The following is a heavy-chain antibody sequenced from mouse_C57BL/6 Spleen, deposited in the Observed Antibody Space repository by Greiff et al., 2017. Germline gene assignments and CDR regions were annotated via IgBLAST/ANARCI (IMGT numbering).Heavy chain of an antibody. CDR3: AREDYSLAMDY. Sequence: VQLQQSGAEPVKPGASVKLSCKASGYTFTSYWMHWVKQRPGQGLEWIGKIHPNSGSTNYNEKFKSKATLTVDKSSSTAYMQLSSLTSEDSAVYYCAREDYSLAMDYWGQGTSVTVSS. D-gene: IGHD1-1*01. V-gene: IGHV1-64*01. CDR2: IHPNSGST. J-gene: IGHJ4*01. CDR1: GYTFTSYW.